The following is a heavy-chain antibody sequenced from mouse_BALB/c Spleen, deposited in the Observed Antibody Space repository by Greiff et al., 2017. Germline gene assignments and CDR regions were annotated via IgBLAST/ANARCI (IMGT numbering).Heavy chain of an antibody. CDR1: GFNIKDTY. D-gene: IGHD2-4*01. J-gene: IGHJ3*01. V-gene: IGHV14-3*02. CDR3: APIYYDYDAWFAY. Sequence: EVMLVESGAELVKPGASVKLSCTASGFNIKDTYMHWVKQRPEQGLEWIGRIDPANGNTKYDPKFQGKATITADTSSNTAYLQLSSLTSEDTAVYYCAPIYYDYDAWFAYWGQGTLVTVSA. CDR2: IDPANGNT.